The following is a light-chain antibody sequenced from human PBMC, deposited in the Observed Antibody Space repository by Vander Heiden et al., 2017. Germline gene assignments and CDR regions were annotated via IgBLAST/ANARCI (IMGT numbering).Light chain of an antibody. J-gene: IGKJ4*01. CDR1: QDISNY. V-gene: IGKV1-33*01. CDR3: QQEDNLPIT. Sequence: DIQMTQSPSSLSASVGDRVTITCQASQDISNYLNWYQQKPGKAPKLLIYDASNLETGVPSRFSGSGSGTDFTFTISSLQPEDIATYYFQQEDNLPITFGGGTKVEIK. CDR2: DAS.